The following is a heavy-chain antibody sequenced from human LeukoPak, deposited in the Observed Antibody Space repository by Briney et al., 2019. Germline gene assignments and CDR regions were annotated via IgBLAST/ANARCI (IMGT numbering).Heavy chain of an antibody. J-gene: IGHJ4*02. D-gene: IGHD5-24*01. CDR3: ARGKVEMATTYFDY. V-gene: IGHV4-34*01. CDR1: GGSFSGYY. CDR2: INHSGST. Sequence: SETLSLTCAVYGGSFSGYYWSWIRQPPGKGLEWIGEINHSGSTNYNPSLKSRVTISVDTSKNQFSLKLSSVTAADTAVYYCARGKVEMATTYFDYWGQGTLVTVSS.